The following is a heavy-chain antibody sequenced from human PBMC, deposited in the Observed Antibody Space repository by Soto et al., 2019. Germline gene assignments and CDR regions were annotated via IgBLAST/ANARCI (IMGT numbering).Heavy chain of an antibody. Sequence: ASVKVSCKASGYTFTSYGISWVRQAPGQGLEWMGWISAYNGNTNYAQKLQGRVTMTTDTSTNTAYMELRSLRSDHTAVYYCARDSGSDSKDYLDYWGQGTLVTVSS. J-gene: IGHJ4*02. CDR3: ARDSGSDSKDYLDY. V-gene: IGHV1-18*04. CDR2: ISAYNGNT. CDR1: GYTFTSYG. D-gene: IGHD1-26*01.